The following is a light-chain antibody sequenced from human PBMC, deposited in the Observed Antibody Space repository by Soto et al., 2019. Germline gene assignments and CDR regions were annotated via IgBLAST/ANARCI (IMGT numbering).Light chain of an antibody. CDR2: KAS. J-gene: IGKJ1*01. Sequence: DIDMAQAPSPTSGSVGDRVTLPFRASQTISSWLAWYQQKPGKAPKLLIYKASTLKSGVPSRFSGSGSGTEFTLNISSLQPDDFATYYCQHYNSYSEAFGQGTKVEIK. V-gene: IGKV1-5*03. CDR3: QHYNSYSEA. CDR1: QTISSW.